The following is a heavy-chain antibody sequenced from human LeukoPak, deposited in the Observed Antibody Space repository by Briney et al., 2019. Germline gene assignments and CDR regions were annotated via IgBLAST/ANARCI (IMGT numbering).Heavy chain of an antibody. CDR1: GGSLSSYY. D-gene: IGHD3-10*01. CDR3: ARYYYGSGSYSSPHQPFDY. V-gene: IGHV4-59*01. Sequence: SETLSLTCTVSGGSLSSYYWSWIRQPPGKGLEWIGYIYYSGSTNYNPSLKRRVTISVDTSKNQFSLKLSSVTAADTAVYYCARYYYGSGSYSSPHQPFDYWGQGTLVTVSS. J-gene: IGHJ4*02. CDR2: IYYSGST.